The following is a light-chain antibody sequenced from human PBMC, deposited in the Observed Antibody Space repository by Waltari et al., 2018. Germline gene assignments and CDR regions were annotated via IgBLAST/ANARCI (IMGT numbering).Light chain of an antibody. J-gene: IGLJ2*01. CDR3: NYRDSSGNHLV. CDR2: GKN. Sequence: SSELTQDPAVSVALGQTVRITCHGDSLRSSYASWYQQKPGQAPVLVNYGKNNRPAGIPDRLSGSSSGNTGSLSITGAQAEDEADYYCNYRDSSGNHLVFGGGTKLTVL. CDR1: SLRSSY. V-gene: IGLV3-19*01.